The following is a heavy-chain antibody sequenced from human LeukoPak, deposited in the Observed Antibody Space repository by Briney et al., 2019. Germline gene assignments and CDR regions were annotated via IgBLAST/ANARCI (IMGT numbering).Heavy chain of an antibody. J-gene: IGHJ6*04. D-gene: IGHD5-24*01. CDR1: GFTFSSYS. CDR3: ARGDAYDSLAV. CDR2: ISSSCSYI. V-gene: IGHV3-21*01. Sequence: GGSLRLSCAASGFTFSSYSMNWVRQAPGKGLEWVSSISSSCSYIYYADAVKCRFTISRDNAKNSLYLQMNSLRAEDTAVYYCARGDAYDSLAVWGIGTTVTVSS.